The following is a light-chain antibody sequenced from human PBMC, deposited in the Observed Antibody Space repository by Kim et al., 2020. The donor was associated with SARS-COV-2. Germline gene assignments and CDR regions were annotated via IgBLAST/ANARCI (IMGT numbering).Light chain of an antibody. Sequence: QSVLTQPPSVSGAPGQRVTISCTGSSSNIGAGYDVHWYHQLPGTAPKLLIYGNSNRPSGVPDRFSGSKSGTSASLAITGLQAEDEADYYCQSYDSSLSGSKVFGGGTQLTVL. V-gene: IGLV1-40*01. J-gene: IGLJ3*02. CDR2: GNS. CDR3: QSYDSSLSGSKV. CDR1: SSNIGAGYD.